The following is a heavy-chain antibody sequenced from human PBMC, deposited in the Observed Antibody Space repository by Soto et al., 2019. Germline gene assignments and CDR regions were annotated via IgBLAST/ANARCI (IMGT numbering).Heavy chain of an antibody. CDR2: ISTHNGNT. D-gene: IGHD3-3*01. J-gene: IGHJ3*01. CDR3: AREGILGLFDAYDL. Sequence: ASVKVSCKASVFTSSGISWVRQAPGQRLEWMGWISTHNGNTIYAQKFQGRVIMTMDTSTTTVYMELRSLRPDDTAVYLCAREGILGLFDAYDLWGQGTMVTVSS. V-gene: IGHV1-18*04. CDR1: VFTSSG.